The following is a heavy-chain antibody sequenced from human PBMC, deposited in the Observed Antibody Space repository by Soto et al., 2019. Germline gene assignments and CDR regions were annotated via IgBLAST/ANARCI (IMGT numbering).Heavy chain of an antibody. J-gene: IGHJ4*02. V-gene: IGHV3-73*02. D-gene: IGHD1-26*01. CDR2: ISSKANRYAT. CDR3: TSGPYSGGYWLLDY. CDR1: GFTFSASS. Sequence: EVQLVESGGGLVQPGGSLKLSCAASGFTFSASSVHWVRQASGKGLEWLGRISSKANRYATVYSAAVEGRFIISTDESRNTVHLQINTLKTEDTAVYYCTSGPYSGGYWLLDYWGQGTQVTVSS.